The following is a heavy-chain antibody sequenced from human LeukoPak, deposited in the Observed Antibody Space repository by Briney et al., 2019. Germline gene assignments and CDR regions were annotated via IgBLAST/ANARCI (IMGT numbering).Heavy chain of an antibody. CDR1: GFTVSSNY. CDR2: IYSGGST. CDR3: ARVYSSGWYDY. V-gene: IGHV3-66*01. J-gene: IGHJ4*02. D-gene: IGHD6-19*01. Sequence: GGSLRLSCAASGFTVSSNYMSWVRQAPGKGLEWVSVIYSGGSTYYADSVKGRFTISRDNSKNTLYLQMNSLRAEDTAVYYCARVYSSGWYDYWGQGTLVAVSS.